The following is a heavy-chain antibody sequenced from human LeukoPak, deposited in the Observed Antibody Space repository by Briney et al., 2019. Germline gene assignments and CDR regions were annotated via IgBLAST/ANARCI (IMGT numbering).Heavy chain of an antibody. D-gene: IGHD1-26*01. J-gene: IGHJ3*02. CDR3: ARDLEWELLAFDI. V-gene: IGHV1-18*01. CDR2: IIAYNGHT. CDR1: GYTFTSYG. Sequence: ASVKVSCKASGYTFTSYGISWVRQAPGQGLEWMGWIIAYNGHTNYAQKLQGRVTMTTDTTTSTAYMELRSLRSDDTAVYYCARDLEWELLAFDIWGQGTMVTVSS.